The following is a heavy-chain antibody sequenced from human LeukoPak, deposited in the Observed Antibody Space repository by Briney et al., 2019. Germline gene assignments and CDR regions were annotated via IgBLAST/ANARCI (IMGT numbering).Heavy chain of an antibody. J-gene: IGHJ6*02. Sequence: PGESLKISCKGSGYRFDSYWIGWVRQMPGKGLEWMGIIYPGDSDTRYSPSFQGQVTISADKSISTAFLQWSSLRASDTAMFYCAPWPALPKNPLAAPGPYFYYGMEVWGQGTTVTVSS. CDR2: IYPGDSDT. D-gene: IGHD6-13*01. CDR1: GYRFDSYW. CDR3: APWPALPKNPLAAPGPYFYYGMEV. V-gene: IGHV5-51*01.